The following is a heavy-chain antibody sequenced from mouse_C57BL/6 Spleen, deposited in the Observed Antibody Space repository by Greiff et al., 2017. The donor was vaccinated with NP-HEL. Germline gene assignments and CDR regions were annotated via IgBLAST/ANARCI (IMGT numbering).Heavy chain of an antibody. J-gene: IGHJ2*01. CDR1: GYTFTSYW. V-gene: IGHV1-69*01. CDR2: IDPSDSYT. Sequence: QVHVKQPGAELVMPGASVKLSCKASGYTFTSYWMHWVKQRPGQGLEWIGEIDPSDSYTNYNQKFKGKSTLTVDKSSSTAYMQLSSLTSEDSAVYYCARWDPENYWGQGTTLTVSS. CDR3: ARWDPENY. D-gene: IGHD4-1*01.